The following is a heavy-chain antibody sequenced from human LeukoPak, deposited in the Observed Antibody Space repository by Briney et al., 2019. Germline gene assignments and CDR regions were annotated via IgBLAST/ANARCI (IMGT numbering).Heavy chain of an antibody. CDR2: IKKEGGEK. CDR1: GSTFASYW. CDR3: ATAFGDFWSGYYPSYYNYYMDV. V-gene: IGHV3-7*01. D-gene: IGHD3-3*01. Sequence: GSLRLSCAAAGSTFASYWMTWVRQAAGGVLEWVANIKKEGGEKYHVDSVKGRFTICRDNAENSLYLQVNRLRAKDTAVYHCATAFGDFWSGYYPSYYNYYMDVWGKGTTVTVSS. J-gene: IGHJ6*03.